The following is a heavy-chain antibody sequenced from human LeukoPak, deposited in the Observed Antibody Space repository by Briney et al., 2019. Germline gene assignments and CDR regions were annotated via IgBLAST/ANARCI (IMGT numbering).Heavy chain of an antibody. CDR1: GGSISSYS. Sequence: SETLSLTCTVSGGSISSYSWSWIRQSPGKGLEWIGYIYYIGSTNYNPSLKSRVTISVDTYRNQFSLKVNSVTAADTAVYYCARDRIGWFDPWGQGTRVTVSS. V-gene: IGHV4-59*01. CDR2: IYYIGST. CDR3: ARDRIGWFDP. D-gene: IGHD2-15*01. J-gene: IGHJ5*02.